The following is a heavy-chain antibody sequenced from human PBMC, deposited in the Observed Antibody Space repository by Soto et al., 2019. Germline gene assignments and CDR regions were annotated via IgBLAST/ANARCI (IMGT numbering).Heavy chain of an antibody. CDR2: ISGSGGST. V-gene: IGHV3-23*01. D-gene: IGHD2-2*01. CDR1: GFIFSSNA. CDR3: LKYCSSTTCYPSSARAV. J-gene: IGHJ6*02. Sequence: EVQLLESGGGLVQPGGSLRLSCAASGFIFSSNAMSWVRQAPGKGLEWVSSISGSGGSTYYADSVKGRFTISRDNSKNPLYLQLNGLRADDTPVYYCLKYCSSTTCYPSSARAVGAQGTTLTFSS.